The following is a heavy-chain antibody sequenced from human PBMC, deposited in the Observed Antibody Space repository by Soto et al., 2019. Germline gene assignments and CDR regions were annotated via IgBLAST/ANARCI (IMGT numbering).Heavy chain of an antibody. Sequence: QVQLVQSGALVKKPGSSVKVSCKASGGTFSSYAISWVRQAPRQGLEWMGGIIPIFGTANYAQKFQGRVTITADESTSTAYMKLSSLRSEDTAVYYCARHDCISSSCYYYYYYGMDVWGQGTTVTVSS. CDR3: ARHDCISSSCYYYYYYGMDV. V-gene: IGHV1-69*12. J-gene: IGHJ6*02. D-gene: IGHD2-2*01. CDR2: IIPIFGTA. CDR1: GGTFSSYA.